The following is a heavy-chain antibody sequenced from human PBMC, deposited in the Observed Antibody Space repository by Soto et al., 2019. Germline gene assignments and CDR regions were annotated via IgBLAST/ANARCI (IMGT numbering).Heavy chain of an antibody. CDR3: TRAGPTVTLSVFDP. CDR1: GFIFSSYA. D-gene: IGHD4-17*01. V-gene: IGHV3-30-3*01. Sequence: QVQLVESGGGVVQPGRSLRLSCAASGFIFSSYAMHWVRQAPGKGLEWVAVISYDGSSKYYADSVKGRFTISRDNSKNTLYLQMNSLSAEDTAVYYCTRAGPTVTLSVFDPWGQGTLVTVSS. CDR2: ISYDGSSK. J-gene: IGHJ5*02.